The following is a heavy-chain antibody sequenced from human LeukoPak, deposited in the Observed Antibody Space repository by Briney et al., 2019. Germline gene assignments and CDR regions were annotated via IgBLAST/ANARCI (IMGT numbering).Heavy chain of an antibody. J-gene: IGHJ4*02. D-gene: IGHD6-19*01. CDR2: IYSGGST. Sequence: SGGSLRLSCAASGFTVSSNYMSWVRQAPGKGLEWVSVIYSGGSTYYADSVKGRFTISRDNSKNTLYLQMNSLRAEDTAVYYCARGSIAVAYFDYWGQGTLVTVSS. V-gene: IGHV3-53*01. CDR1: GFTVSSNY. CDR3: ARGSIAVAYFDY.